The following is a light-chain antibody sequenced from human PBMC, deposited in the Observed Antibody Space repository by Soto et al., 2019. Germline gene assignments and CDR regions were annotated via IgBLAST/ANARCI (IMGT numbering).Light chain of an antibody. Sequence: VLTQSPGTLSLSAGERATRSCRASQSVRNSLLAWYQQKPGQPPRLLIYDASTRATATPERFSGSGSGTDFTPTISRLEPEDFAVYYCHQYDTIVQTFGQGTKVDIK. CDR2: DAS. CDR3: HQYDTIVQT. V-gene: IGKV3-20*01. CDR1: QSVRNSL. J-gene: IGKJ1*01.